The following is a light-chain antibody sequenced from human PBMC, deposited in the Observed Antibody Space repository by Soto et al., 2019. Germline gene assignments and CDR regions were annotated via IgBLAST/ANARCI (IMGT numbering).Light chain of an antibody. CDR2: DVS. CDR1: SSDVGGYNY. CDR3: CSHAGSYTYV. V-gene: IGLV2-11*01. J-gene: IGLJ1*01. Sequence: QSALTQPRSVSGSPGQSVTISRTGTSSDVGGYNYVSWYQQHPGKAPKVMIYDVSKRPSGVPDRFSGSKSGNTASLTISGLQAEDEADYYCCSHAGSYTYVFGTGTKVTVL.